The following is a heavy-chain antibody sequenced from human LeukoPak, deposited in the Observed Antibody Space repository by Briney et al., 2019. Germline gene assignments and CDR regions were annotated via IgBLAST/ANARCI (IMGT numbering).Heavy chain of an antibody. J-gene: IGHJ4*02. CDR1: GFTFSSYA. Sequence: GGSLRLSCAASGFTFSSYAMSWVRQAPGKGLEWVSAIGGSGGSTYYADSVKGRFTISRDNSKNTLYLQMNSLRVEDTAVYYCAKGGRDTSKYYFDYWGQGTQVTVSS. D-gene: IGHD1-26*01. V-gene: IGHV3-23*01. CDR2: IGGSGGST. CDR3: AKGGRDTSKYYFDY.